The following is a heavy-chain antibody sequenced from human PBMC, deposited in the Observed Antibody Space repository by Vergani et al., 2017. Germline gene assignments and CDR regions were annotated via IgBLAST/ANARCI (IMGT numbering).Heavy chain of an antibody. V-gene: IGHV3-33*08. CDR2: IWYDGSNK. D-gene: IGHD4-17*01. CDR3: ARGPRDYGDYDDAFDI. CDR1: GFTFSSYA. Sequence: QVQLVESGGGVVQPGRSLRLSCAASGFTFSSYAMHWVRQAPGKGLEWVAVIWYDGSNKYYADSVKGRFTISRDNSKNTLYLQMNSLRAEDTAVYYCARGPRDYGDYDDAFDIWGQGTMVTVSS. J-gene: IGHJ3*02.